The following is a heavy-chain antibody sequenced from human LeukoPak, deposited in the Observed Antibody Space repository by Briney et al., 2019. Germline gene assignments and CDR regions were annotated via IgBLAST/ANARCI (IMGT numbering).Heavy chain of an antibody. Sequence: ASVKVSCKASGGTLSSYAISWVRQAPGQGLEWMGRIIPILGIANYAQKFQGRVTITADKSTSTAYMELSSLRSEDTAVYYCAREASPPNWFDPWGQGTLVTVSS. CDR1: GGTLSSYA. CDR2: IIPILGIA. J-gene: IGHJ5*02. CDR3: AREASPPNWFDP. V-gene: IGHV1-69*04.